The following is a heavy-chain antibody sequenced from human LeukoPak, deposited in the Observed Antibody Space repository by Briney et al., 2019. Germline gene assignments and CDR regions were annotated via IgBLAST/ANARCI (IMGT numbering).Heavy chain of an antibody. CDR1: GYSFTSNY. V-gene: IGHV1-46*01. Sequence: ASVKVSCKASGYSFTSNYIHWVRQAPGQGLEWMGMIYPRDGSTSYAQRFQDRVTVTRDTSTSTVHMELSGLRSEDTAVYYCARDQEGFDYWGQGTLVTFSS. J-gene: IGHJ4*02. CDR3: ARDQEGFDY. CDR2: IYPRDGST.